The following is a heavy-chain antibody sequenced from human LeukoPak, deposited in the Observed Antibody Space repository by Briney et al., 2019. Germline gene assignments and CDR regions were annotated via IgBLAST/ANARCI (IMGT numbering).Heavy chain of an antibody. CDR2: IYYSGST. V-gene: IGHV4-59*01. CDR1: GGSISSYY. Sequence: SETLSLTCTVSGGSISSYYWNWIRQPPGKGLEWIGYIYYSGSTNYNSSLKSRVTISVDTSKNQFSLKLSSVTAADTAVYYCARERGSSKAFDPWGQGTLVTVSS. D-gene: IGHD1-26*01. CDR3: ARERGSSKAFDP. J-gene: IGHJ5*02.